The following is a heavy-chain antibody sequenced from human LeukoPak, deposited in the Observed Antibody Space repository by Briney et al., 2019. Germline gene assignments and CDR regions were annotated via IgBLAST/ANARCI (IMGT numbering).Heavy chain of an antibody. Sequence: PSETLSLTCAVYGGSFSGYYWSWIRQPPGKGLEWIGEINHSGSTNYNPSLKSRVTISVDTSKNQFSLKLTSVTAADTAVYYCAKAPVTTCSGAYCYPFDYWSQGTLVTVSS. V-gene: IGHV4-34*01. J-gene: IGHJ4*02. CDR1: GGSFSGYY. D-gene: IGHD2-15*01. CDR2: INHSGST. CDR3: AKAPVTTCSGAYCYPFDY.